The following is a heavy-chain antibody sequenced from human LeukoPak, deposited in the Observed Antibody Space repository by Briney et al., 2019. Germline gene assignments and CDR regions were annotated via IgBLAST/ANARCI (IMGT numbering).Heavy chain of an antibody. V-gene: IGHV4-59*12. CDR2: IYYSGST. Sequence: SETLSLTCTVSGGSISSYYWSWIRQPPGKGLEWIGSIYYSGSTYYNPSLKSRVTISVDTSKNQFSLKLSSVTAADTAVYYCARGNMALKILLDAFEIWGQGTKVTVST. CDR3: ARGNMALKILLDAFEI. D-gene: IGHD2-15*01. CDR1: GGSISSYY. J-gene: IGHJ3*02.